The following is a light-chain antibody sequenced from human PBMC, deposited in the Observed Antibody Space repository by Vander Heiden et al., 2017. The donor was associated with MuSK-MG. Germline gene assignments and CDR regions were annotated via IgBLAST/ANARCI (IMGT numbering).Light chain of an antibody. CDR3: PKSYSTPDT. Sequence: DIQLTQSPSSPSASVGDRVIITCRASQSISSYVNWYQQKPGKAPKLLIYAASSSQSRGPARCSGSGSGTDCTSTSISMQPADFPTASCPKSYSTPDTFGQGTKLEIK. J-gene: IGKJ2*01. CDR1: QSISSY. CDR2: AAS. V-gene: IGKV1-39*01.